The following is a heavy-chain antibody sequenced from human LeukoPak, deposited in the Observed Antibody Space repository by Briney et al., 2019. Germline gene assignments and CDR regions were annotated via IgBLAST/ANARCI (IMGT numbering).Heavy chain of an antibody. J-gene: IGHJ4*02. CDR1: GFTFSSYS. V-gene: IGHV3-48*04. D-gene: IGHD4-17*01. CDR3: ARAVTTYLDY. CDR2: ISSSSSTI. Sequence: GGSLRLSCAASGFTFSSYSMNWVRQAPGKGLEWVSYISSSSSTIYYADSVKGRFTISRDNAKNSLYLQMNSLRAEDTAVYYCARAVTTYLDYWGQGTLVTVSS.